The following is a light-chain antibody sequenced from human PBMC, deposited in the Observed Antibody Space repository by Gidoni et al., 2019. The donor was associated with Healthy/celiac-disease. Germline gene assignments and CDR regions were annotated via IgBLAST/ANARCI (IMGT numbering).Light chain of an antibody. Sequence: EIATTQSPLSLPVTPGEPASISCRSSPSLLHSNGYNYLDWYLQKPGQSPQLLIYLGSNRASGVPDRFSGSGSGTDFTLKISRVEAEEVGVYYCMQALQTPPTFGQGTKVEIK. V-gene: IGKV2-28*01. CDR1: PSLLHSNGYNY. CDR2: LGS. CDR3: MQALQTPPT. J-gene: IGKJ1*01.